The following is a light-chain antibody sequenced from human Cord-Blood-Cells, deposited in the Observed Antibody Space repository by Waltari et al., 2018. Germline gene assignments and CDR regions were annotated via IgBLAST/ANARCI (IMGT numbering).Light chain of an antibody. J-gene: IGKJ1*01. CDR2: AAS. V-gene: IGKV1-39*01. CDR1: QRISSY. CDR3: QRSYSTPWT. Sequence: DPQMSQSPSSLSAPVGDRATITCRASQRISSYLNWYQQNLGKAPKLLYHAASSLQSGVPSMCSCSRAGTDFTLTISSLQPEDFATYCCQRSYSTPWTCDQGTKVEIK.